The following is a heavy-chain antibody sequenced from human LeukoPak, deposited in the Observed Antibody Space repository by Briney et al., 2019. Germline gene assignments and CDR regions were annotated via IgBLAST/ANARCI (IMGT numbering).Heavy chain of an antibody. D-gene: IGHD4-23*01. J-gene: IGHJ4*02. CDR2: ISYDGSNK. CDR1: GFTFSTYA. V-gene: IGHV3-30-3*01. Sequence: PGRSLRLSCAASGFTFSTYAMHWVRQAPGKGLEWVAVISYDGSNKYYADSAKGRFTISRDNSKNTLYLQMNSLRAEDTAVYYCARVGTVVHLDYWGQGTLVTVSS. CDR3: ARVGTVVHLDY.